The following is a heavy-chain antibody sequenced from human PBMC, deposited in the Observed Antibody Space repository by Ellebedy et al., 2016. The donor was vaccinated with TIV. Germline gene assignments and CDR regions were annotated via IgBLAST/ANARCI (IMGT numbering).Heavy chain of an antibody. CDR1: GESFTDYY. CDR3: ARRGYGSGRYSWFDP. J-gene: IGHJ5*02. V-gene: IGHV4-34*01. Sequence: GSLRLXXAVYGESFTDYYWTWIRQPPGKGLEWIGEINHGGSPNYNPSLKSRVTISVDSSKSQFSLRLKSVTAADTAVYYCARRGYGSGRYSWFDPWGQGNMVTVSS. D-gene: IGHD3-10*01. CDR2: INHGGSP.